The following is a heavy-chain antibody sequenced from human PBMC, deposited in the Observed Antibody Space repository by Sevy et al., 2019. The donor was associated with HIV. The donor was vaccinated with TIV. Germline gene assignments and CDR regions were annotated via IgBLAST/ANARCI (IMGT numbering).Heavy chain of an antibody. CDR2: ISYDGSNK. J-gene: IGHJ4*02. V-gene: IGHV3-30*18. D-gene: IGHD6-19*01. CDR3: AKESAVAGTFDY. Sequence: GGSLRLSCAASGFTFSSYGMHWVRQAPGKGLEWVAVISYDGSNKYYADSVKGRFTISRDNSKNTLYLQMNSLRAEDTAAYYCAKESAVAGTFDYWGQGTLVTVSS. CDR1: GFTFSSYG.